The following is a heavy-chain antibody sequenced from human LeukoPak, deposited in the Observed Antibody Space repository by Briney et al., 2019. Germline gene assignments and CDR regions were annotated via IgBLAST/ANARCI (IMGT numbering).Heavy chain of an antibody. J-gene: IGHJ4*02. CDR1: RFTFSNYA. CDR2: ISGSGGIT. Sequence: GGSLRLSCAASRFTFSNYAMSWVRQAPGKGLEWVSAISGSGGITYYADSVKGRFTISRDNSKNTLYLRMNSLKTEDTAVYYCTTDPIPPKLRWFGELTLDYWGQGTLVTVSS. D-gene: IGHD3-10*01. CDR3: TTDPIPPKLRWFGELTLDY. V-gene: IGHV3-23*01.